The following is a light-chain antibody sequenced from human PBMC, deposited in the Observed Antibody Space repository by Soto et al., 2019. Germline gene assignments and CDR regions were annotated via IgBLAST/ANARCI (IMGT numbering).Light chain of an antibody. CDR2: KAS. V-gene: IGKV1-5*03. J-gene: IGKJ4*01. CDR1: QSISYW. Sequence: DIQMTQSPSTLSASVGDRVTITCRASQSISYWLAWYQQKSGKAATVLIYKASALESGVPSRFSGSGSGTEFTLTISSLQPDDFATYYCQQYSIYSITFGGGTKVEMK. CDR3: QQYSIYSIT.